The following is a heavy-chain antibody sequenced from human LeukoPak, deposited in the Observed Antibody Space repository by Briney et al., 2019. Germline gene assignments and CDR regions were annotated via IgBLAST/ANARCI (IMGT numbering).Heavy chain of an antibody. V-gene: IGHV3-30*18. Sequence: GGSLRLSCAASGFTFSSYGMHWVRQAPGKGLEWVAVISYDGSNKYYADSVKGRFTISRDNSKNTLYLQMNSLRAEDTAVYYCAKDRGGGGGYWGQGTLVTVSS. CDR2: ISYDGSNK. D-gene: IGHD2-15*01. CDR3: AKDRGGGGGY. CDR1: GFTFSSYG. J-gene: IGHJ4*02.